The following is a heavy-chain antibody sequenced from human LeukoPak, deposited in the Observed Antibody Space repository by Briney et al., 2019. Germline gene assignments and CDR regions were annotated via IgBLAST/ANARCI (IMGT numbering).Heavy chain of an antibody. D-gene: IGHD3-22*01. Sequence: SVKVSCKASGGTFSSYTISWVRQAPGQGLEWMGRIIPILGIANYAQKFQGRVTITADKSTSTAYMELSSLRSEDTAVDYCARVRQDSSGYPVWGQGTLVTVSS. J-gene: IGHJ4*02. CDR2: IIPILGIA. CDR1: GGTFSSYT. CDR3: ARVRQDSSGYPV. V-gene: IGHV1-69*02.